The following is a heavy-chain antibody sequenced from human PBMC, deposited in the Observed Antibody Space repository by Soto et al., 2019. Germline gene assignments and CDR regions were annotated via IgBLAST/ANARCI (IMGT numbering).Heavy chain of an antibody. J-gene: IGHJ3*02. CDR3: ATGVAGIDAFDI. CDR2: FDPEDGET. V-gene: IGHV1-24*01. D-gene: IGHD6-19*01. CDR1: GYTLTELS. Sequence: ASVKVSCKVSGYTLTELSMHWVRQAPGKGLEWMGGFDPEDGETIYAQKFQGRVTMTEDTSTDTAYMELSSLRSEDTAVYYCATGVAGIDAFDIWGQGTTVTVSS.